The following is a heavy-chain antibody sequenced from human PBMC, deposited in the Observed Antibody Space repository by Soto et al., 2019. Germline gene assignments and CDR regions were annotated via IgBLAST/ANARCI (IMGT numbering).Heavy chain of an antibody. CDR3: ATDGGIAAAGTRKYYYYGMDV. CDR1: GGSISSYY. D-gene: IGHD6-13*01. CDR2: IYYSGST. Sequence: SETLSLTCTVSGGSISSYYWSWFRQPPGRGLEWTGYIYYSGSTSYSPSLKSRVTISVDTSKNQFSLKLSSVTAADTAVYYCATDGGIAAAGTRKYYYYGMDVWGQGTTVTVSS. J-gene: IGHJ6*02. V-gene: IGHV4-59*12.